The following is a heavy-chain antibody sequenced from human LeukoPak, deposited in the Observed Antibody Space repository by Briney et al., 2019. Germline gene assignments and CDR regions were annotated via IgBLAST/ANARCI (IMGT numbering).Heavy chain of an antibody. J-gene: IGHJ3*02. V-gene: IGHV4-59*01. CDR1: GGSIGSYY. CDR2: IYYSGST. D-gene: IGHD6-19*01. Sequence: KPSETLSLTCTVSGGSIGSYYWSWIRQPPGKGLEWIGYIYYSGSTNYNPSLKSRVTISVDTSKNQFSLKLSSVTAADTAVYYCARELGWYSSGWYLAFDIWGQGTMVTVSS. CDR3: ARELGWYSSGWYLAFDI.